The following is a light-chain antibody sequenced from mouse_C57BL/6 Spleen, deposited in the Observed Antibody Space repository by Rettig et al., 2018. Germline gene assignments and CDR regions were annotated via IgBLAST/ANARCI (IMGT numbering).Light chain of an antibody. CDR1: QNVGPN. V-gene: IGKV6-15*01. CDR3: QQYNSYPLT. CDR2: SAS. J-gene: IGKJ5*01. Sequence: DIVMTQSQKFMSTSVGDRVSVTCKASQNVGPNVAWYQQKPGQSPKALIYSASYRFSGVPDRFTGSGSGTDFTLTISNVQSEDLAEYFCQQYNSYPLTFGAGTKLELK.